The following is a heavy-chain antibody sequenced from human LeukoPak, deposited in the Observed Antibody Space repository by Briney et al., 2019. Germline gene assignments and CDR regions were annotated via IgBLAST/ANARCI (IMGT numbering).Heavy chain of an antibody. Sequence: PSETLSLTCTVSGGSISSYYWSWIRQPPGKGLEWIGYIYYSVSTNYNPSLKSRLTISLDTSKNQFSLKLSSVTAADTAVYYCARVLNPWFGEFAFDYWGQGALVIVSS. D-gene: IGHD3-10*01. J-gene: IGHJ4*02. CDR2: IYYSVST. V-gene: IGHV4-59*01. CDR1: GGSISSYY. CDR3: ARVLNPWFGEFAFDY.